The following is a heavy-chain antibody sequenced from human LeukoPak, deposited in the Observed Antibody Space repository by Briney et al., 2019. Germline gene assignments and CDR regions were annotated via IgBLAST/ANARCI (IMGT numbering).Heavy chain of an antibody. V-gene: IGHV3-21*01. D-gene: IGHD3-22*01. CDR3: AREGNYYDSSGLDY. CDR2: ISSSSSYI. Sequence: AGGSLRLSCAASGFTFSSYSMNWVRQAPGKGLEWVSSISSSSSYIYYADSVKGRFTISRDNAKNSLYLQMNSLRAEDTAVYYCAREGNYYDSSGLDYWGQGTLVTVSS. CDR1: GFTFSSYS. J-gene: IGHJ4*02.